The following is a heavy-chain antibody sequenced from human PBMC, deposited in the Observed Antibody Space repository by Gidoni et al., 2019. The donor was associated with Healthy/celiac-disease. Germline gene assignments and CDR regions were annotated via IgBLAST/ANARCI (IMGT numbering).Heavy chain of an antibody. CDR3: ARLSGQQELSFYYYYGMDV. CDR2: IYYSGST. Sequence: QVQLQESGPGLVKPSETLSLTCTVSGGSISSYDWSWIRQPPGKGLEWIGYIYYSGSTNYNPSLKSRVTISVDTSKNQFSLKLSSVTAADTAVYYCARLSGQQELSFYYYYGMDVWGQGTTVTVSS. V-gene: IGHV4-59*08. D-gene: IGHD6-13*01. J-gene: IGHJ6*02. CDR1: GGSISSYD.